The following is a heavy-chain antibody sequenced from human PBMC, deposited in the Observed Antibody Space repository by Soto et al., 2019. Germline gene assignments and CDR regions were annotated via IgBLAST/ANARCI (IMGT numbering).Heavy chain of an antibody. CDR3: ARGVAGAGGSYGMDV. Sequence: GGSLRLSCAASGFTFSSYGMHWVRQAPGKGLEWVAVIWYDGSNKYYADSVKGRFTISRDNSKNTLYLQMNSLRAEDTAVYYCARGVAGAGGSYGMDVWGQGTTVTVS. CDR2: IWYDGSNK. D-gene: IGHD6-13*01. J-gene: IGHJ6*02. V-gene: IGHV3-33*01. CDR1: GFTFSSYG.